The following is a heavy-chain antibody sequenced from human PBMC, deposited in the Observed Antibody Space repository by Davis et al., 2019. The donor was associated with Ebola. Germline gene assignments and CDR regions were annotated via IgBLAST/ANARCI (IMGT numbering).Heavy chain of an antibody. J-gene: IGHJ3*02. CDR1: GNSFSSHW. V-gene: IGHV5-51*01. D-gene: IGHD2-8*02. Sequence: GESLKISCQDSGNSFSSHWIGWVRQMPGKGLEWMGIIFTGDSDTRYRPSFRGQVTISADKSTKTAFLQWSSLKASDTAIYYCASLRRTITGMDDSFDIWGQGTMVTVFS. CDR3: ASLRRTITGMDDSFDI. CDR2: IFTGDSDT.